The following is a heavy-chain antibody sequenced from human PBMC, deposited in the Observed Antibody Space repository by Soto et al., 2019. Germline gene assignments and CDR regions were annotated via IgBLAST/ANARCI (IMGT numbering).Heavy chain of an antibody. V-gene: IGHV3-74*01. Sequence: PGGSLRLSCAASGFTFSSYWMHWVRQAPGKGLVWVSRINSDGSSTNYADSVKGRFTISRDNAKNTLYLQMNRLRAEDTAVYYCARVPYGYGPFDYWGQGALVTVSS. D-gene: IGHD5-12*01. CDR1: GFTFSSYW. CDR3: ARVPYGYGPFDY. CDR2: INSDGSST. J-gene: IGHJ4*02.